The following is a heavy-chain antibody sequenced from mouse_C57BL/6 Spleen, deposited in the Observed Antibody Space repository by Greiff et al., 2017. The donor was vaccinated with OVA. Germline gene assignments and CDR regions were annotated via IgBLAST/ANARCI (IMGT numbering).Heavy chain of an antibody. D-gene: IGHD1-1*01. CDR2: ISYSGST. CDR3: ARGYYGSWFAY. CDR1: GYSITSGYD. Sequence: VKLVESGPGMVKPSQSLSLTCTVTGYSITSGYDWHWIRHFPGNKLEWMGYISYSGSTNYNPSLKSRISITHDTSKNHFFLKLNSVTTEDTATYYCARGYYGSWFAYWGQGTLVTVSA. V-gene: IGHV3-1*01. J-gene: IGHJ3*01.